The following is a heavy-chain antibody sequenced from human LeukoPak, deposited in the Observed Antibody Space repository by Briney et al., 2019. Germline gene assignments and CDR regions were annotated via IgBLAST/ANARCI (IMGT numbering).Heavy chain of an antibody. Sequence: ASVKVSCKASGYTFTSYGISWVRQAPGQGLEWMGWISAYNGNTNYAQKLQGRVTMTTDTSTSTAYMELRSLRSDDTAVYYCARDRRIAAAGTSGDWGQGTLVTVSS. CDR3: ARDRRIAAAGTSGD. CDR2: ISAYNGNT. V-gene: IGHV1-18*01. J-gene: IGHJ4*02. D-gene: IGHD6-13*01. CDR1: GYTFTSYG.